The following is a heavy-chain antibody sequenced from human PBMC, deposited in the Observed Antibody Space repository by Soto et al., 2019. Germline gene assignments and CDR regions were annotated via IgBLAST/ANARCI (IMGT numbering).Heavy chain of an antibody. Sequence: SETLSLTCTVSGGSISSGAYYRSWVRQPPGKGLEWIGYIYYSGSTYYNPSLKSRVTISVDTSKNQFSLKLSSVTATDTAVYYCARDNYGDTYYFDYWGQGTLVTVSS. CDR3: ARDNYGDTYYFDY. V-gene: IGHV4-30-4*01. CDR2: IYYSGST. CDR1: GGSISSGAYY. D-gene: IGHD4-17*01. J-gene: IGHJ4*02.